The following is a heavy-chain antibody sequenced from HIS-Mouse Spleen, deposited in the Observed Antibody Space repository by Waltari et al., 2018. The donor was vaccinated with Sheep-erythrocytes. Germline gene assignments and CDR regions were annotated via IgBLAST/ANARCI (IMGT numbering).Heavy chain of an antibody. V-gene: IGHV4-39*07. CDR3: ARLGLRGAFDI. D-gene: IGHD7-27*01. CDR1: GGSISSSSSY. CDR2: IYYSGST. J-gene: IGHJ3*02. Sequence: QLQLQESGPGLVKPSETLSLTCAVSGGSISSSSSYWCWIRQPQGKGLEWIGSIYYSGSTYYNTSFKSRVTISVDPSKNKLSLKLSSVTAADTAVYCCARLGLRGAFDIWGQGTMVTVSS.